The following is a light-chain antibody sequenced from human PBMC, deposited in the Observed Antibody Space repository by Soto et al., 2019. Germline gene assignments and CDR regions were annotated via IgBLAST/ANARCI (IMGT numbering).Light chain of an antibody. CDR2: GNS. CDR3: QSYDSSLRGV. Sequence: QSVLTQPPSVSGAPGQRVTIPCTGSSSNNGAGYDVHWYQQFPGTAPKLLIYGNSNRPSGVPDRFSGSKSGTSASLAITGLQAEDEADYYCQSYDSSLRGVFGSGTKVNVL. J-gene: IGLJ1*01. V-gene: IGLV1-40*01. CDR1: SSNNGAGYD.